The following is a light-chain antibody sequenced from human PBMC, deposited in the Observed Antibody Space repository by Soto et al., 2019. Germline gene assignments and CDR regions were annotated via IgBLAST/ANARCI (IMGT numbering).Light chain of an antibody. CDR3: QQSYSTPIT. CDR2: AAS. J-gene: IGKJ5*01. CDR1: QSISSY. V-gene: IGKV1-39*01. Sequence: DIQMTQSPSSLSASVGDRVTITCRARQSISSYLHWYQQKPGKAPKLLIYAASSLQSGVPSRFSGSGSGTDFTLTISSLQPADFATYYCQQSYSTPITFGQGTRLEIK.